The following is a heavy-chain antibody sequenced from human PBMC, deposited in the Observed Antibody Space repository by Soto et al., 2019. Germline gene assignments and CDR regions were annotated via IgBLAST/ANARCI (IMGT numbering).Heavy chain of an antibody. CDR1: GFTFSGSA. D-gene: IGHD1-1*01. V-gene: IGHV3-73*01. CDR2: IRSKANSYAT. CDR3: TTRDGYNSDY. Sequence: EVQLVESGGGLVQPGGSLKLSCAASGFTFSGSAMHWVRQASGKGLEWVGRIRSKANSYATAYAASVKGRFTISRDDSKNTAYLQMISLKTEDTAVYYCTTRDGYNSDYWGQGTLVTVSS. J-gene: IGHJ4*02.